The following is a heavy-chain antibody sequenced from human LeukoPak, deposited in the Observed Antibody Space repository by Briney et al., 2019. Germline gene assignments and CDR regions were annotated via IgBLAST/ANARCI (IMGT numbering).Heavy chain of an antibody. V-gene: IGHV1-69*13. Sequence: SVKVSCKASGYTFTSYDINWVRQATGQGLEWMGGIIPIFGTANYAQKFQGRVTITADESTSTAYMELSSLRSEDTAVYYCAMGIGDRGNNAFDIWGQGTMVTVSS. J-gene: IGHJ3*02. CDR2: IIPIFGTA. D-gene: IGHD3-10*01. CDR1: GYTFTSYD. CDR3: AMGIGDRGNNAFDI.